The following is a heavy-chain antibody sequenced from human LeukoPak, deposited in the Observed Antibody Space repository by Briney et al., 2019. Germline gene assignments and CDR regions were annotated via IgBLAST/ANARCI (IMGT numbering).Heavy chain of an antibody. J-gene: IGHJ4*02. V-gene: IGHV1-3*01. Sequence: ASVKVSCKASGYTFTSYAMHWVRQAPGQRLEWMGWINAGNGNTKYSQKFQGRVTMTEDTSTDTAYMELSSLRSEDTAVYYCATWAYYYGSGPRGYYFDYWGQGTLVTVSS. CDR1: GYTFTSYA. CDR2: INAGNGNT. CDR3: ATWAYYYGSGPRGYYFDY. D-gene: IGHD3-10*01.